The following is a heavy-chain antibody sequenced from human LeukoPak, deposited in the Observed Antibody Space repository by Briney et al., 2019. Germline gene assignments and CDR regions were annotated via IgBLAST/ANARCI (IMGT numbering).Heavy chain of an antibody. CDR3: ARNIVATNARNYYYYYGMDV. J-gene: IGHJ6*02. CDR2: IYHSGST. D-gene: IGHD5-12*01. CDR1: GGSLSSGGYS. V-gene: IGHV4-30-2*01. Sequence: SQTLSLTCAVSGGSLSSGGYSWRWLRQPPGKGLEWIGYIYHSGSTYYNPSLKSRVTISVDRSKNQFSLKLSSVTAADTAVYYCARNIVATNARNYYYYYGMDVWGQGTTVTVSS.